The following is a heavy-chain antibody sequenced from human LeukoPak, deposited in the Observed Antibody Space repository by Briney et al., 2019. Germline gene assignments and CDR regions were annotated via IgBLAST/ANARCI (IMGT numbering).Heavy chain of an antibody. CDR2: ISAYNGQT. D-gene: IGHD3-16*01. V-gene: IGHV1-18*01. J-gene: IGHJ4*02. Sequence: GASVKVSCKASGYTFATSGISWVRQAPGQGLEWMGWISAYNGQTNYAQKVQGRVTMTTDTSTKTAHMELRSLGSDDTAVYYCAGVGGFYRNSDSFDYWGQGTQVTVSS. CDR3: AGVGGFYRNSDSFDY. CDR1: GYTFATSG.